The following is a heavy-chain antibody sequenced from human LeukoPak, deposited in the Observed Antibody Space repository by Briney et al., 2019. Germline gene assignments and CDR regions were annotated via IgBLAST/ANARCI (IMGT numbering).Heavy chain of an antibody. D-gene: IGHD3-10*01. J-gene: IGHJ5*02. Sequence: ASVKVSCKASGYTFTGYYMHWVRQAPGQGLEWMGWINPNSGGTNYAQKFQGRVTMTRDTSISTAYMELSRLRSDDTAVYYCARSFRYYGSYWFDPWGQGTLVTVSS. CDR3: ARSFRYYGSYWFDP. CDR2: INPNSGGT. CDR1: GYTFTGYY. V-gene: IGHV1-2*02.